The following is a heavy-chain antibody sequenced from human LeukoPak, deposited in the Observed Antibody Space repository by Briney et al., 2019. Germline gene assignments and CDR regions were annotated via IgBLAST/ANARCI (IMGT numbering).Heavy chain of an antibody. Sequence: PSETPSLTCTVSGGSISSGGYYWSWIRQHPGKGLEWIGYIYYSGSTYYNPSLKSRVTISVDTSKNQFSLKLSSVTAADTAVYYCARGGDGYDWEFDPWGQGTLVTVSS. V-gene: IGHV4-31*03. D-gene: IGHD5-12*01. J-gene: IGHJ5*02. CDR1: GGSISSGGYY. CDR2: IYYSGST. CDR3: ARGGDGYDWEFDP.